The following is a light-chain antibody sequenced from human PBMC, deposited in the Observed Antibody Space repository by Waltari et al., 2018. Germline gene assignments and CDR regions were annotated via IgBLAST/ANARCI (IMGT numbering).Light chain of an antibody. Sequence: QSVLTQPPSTSGTAGQGVTISCSGSDSNIGRHIVNWYQHLPGTGPKLLIYSDIQRRSGVPDRLCGSKSGTSASLAISGLKSEDDGVYYCATWDDTVRGPYVVFGGGTKLTVL. J-gene: IGLJ2*01. V-gene: IGLV1-44*01. CDR1: DSNIGRHI. CDR3: ATWDDTVRGPYVV. CDR2: SDI.